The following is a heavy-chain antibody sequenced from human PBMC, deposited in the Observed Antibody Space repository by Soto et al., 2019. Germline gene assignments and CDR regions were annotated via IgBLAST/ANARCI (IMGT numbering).Heavy chain of an antibody. J-gene: IGHJ4*02. V-gene: IGHV4-39*01. Sequence: SETLSLTCTVSGGSVSNSNYYWGWIRQSPGKGLEWIGSVYYRGKSYSKSSVKSRVTISVDTSKNQFSLNLNSVTASDTAVYCCVSKRTSVLTQAYFDYWGPGALVTVS. CDR3: VSKRTSVLTQAYFDY. D-gene: IGHD2-8*01. CDR1: GGSVSNSNYY. CDR2: VYYRGKS.